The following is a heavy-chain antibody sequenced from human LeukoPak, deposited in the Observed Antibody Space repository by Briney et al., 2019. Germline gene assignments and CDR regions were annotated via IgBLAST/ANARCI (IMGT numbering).Heavy chain of an antibody. D-gene: IGHD2-8*01. CDR3: ARFRGELMAGIDL. Sequence: GESLKISCKGSGHTFSSDWIAWVRQMPGKGLEWMGVIYAGDADTGYSPSFQGQVTISADKSLNTAYLQWTNLKASDTAMYFCARFRGELMAGIDLWGQGTLVTVSS. CDR2: IYAGDADT. CDR1: GHTFSSDW. J-gene: IGHJ1*01. V-gene: IGHV5-51*01.